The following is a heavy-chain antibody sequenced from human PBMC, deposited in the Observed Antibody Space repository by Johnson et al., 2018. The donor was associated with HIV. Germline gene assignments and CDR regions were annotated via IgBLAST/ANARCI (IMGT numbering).Heavy chain of an antibody. V-gene: IGHV3-23*04. D-gene: IGHD3-9*01. Sequence: VQLVESGGGLVQPGGSLRLSCAASGFTFSSYAMSWVRQAPGKGLEWVSAISGSGGSTYYADSVKGRFTISRDNSKNSFHLQMNSLRAGDTAVYYCARAGDYDILTGSLLRGAFDIWGQGTMVTVSS. CDR3: ARAGDYDILTGSLLRGAFDI. J-gene: IGHJ3*02. CDR2: ISGSGGST. CDR1: GFTFSSYA.